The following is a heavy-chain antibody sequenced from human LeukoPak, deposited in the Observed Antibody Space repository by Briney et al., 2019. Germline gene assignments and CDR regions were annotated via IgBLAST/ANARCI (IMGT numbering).Heavy chain of an antibody. CDR2: ISSSSSTI. CDR3: ATPKVGARNFGY. CDR1: GFTFSSYS. Sequence: PGGSLRLSCAASGFTFSSYSMNWVRQAPAKALEWVSYISSSSSTIYYADSVKGRFTISRDNAKNSLYLQMNSLRSEEKTVYYCATPKVGARNFGYWGQGTLVTVSS. D-gene: IGHD1-26*01. J-gene: IGHJ4*02. V-gene: IGHV3-48*01.